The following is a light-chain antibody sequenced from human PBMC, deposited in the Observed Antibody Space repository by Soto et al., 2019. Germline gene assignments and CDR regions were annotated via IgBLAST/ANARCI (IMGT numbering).Light chain of an antibody. CDR3: KHSNSYSEA. CDR2: KAS. CDR1: QTISSW. V-gene: IGKV1-5*03. J-gene: IGKJ1*01. Sequence: DIQMTHSPSTLSGSVGDRVTITCRASQTISSWLAWYQQKPGKAPKLLIYKASTLKSGVPSRFSGSGSGTEFTLTISSLQPDDFATYYRKHSNSYSEAFG.